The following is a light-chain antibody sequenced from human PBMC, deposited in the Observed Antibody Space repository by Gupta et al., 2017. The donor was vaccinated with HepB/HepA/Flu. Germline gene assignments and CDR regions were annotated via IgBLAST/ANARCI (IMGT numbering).Light chain of an antibody. CDR1: QSVSRY. CDR3: QQYNNWPPTT. V-gene: IGKV3-15*01. J-gene: IGKJ4*01. Sequence: EIVMTQSPATLSVSPGERATLSCRASQSVSRYLAWYQQKPGQAPRLLIYGASTRATGIPARFSGSGSGTEFTLTISSLQSEDFAVYYCQQYNNWPPTTFGGGTKVEIK. CDR2: GAS.